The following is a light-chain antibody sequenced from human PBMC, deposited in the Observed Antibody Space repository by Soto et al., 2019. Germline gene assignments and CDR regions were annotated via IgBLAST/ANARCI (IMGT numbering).Light chain of an antibody. CDR3: QQYNNWPPYT. V-gene: IGKV3-15*01. Sequence: EIVMTQSPATLSVSPGERATLSCRASQCVSSNLACYQQKPGQAPRLLIYGASTRATGIPARFSGSGSGTEFTLTISSLQSEDFAVYYCQQYNNWPPYTFGQGTKLEIK. J-gene: IGKJ2*01. CDR1: QCVSSN. CDR2: GAS.